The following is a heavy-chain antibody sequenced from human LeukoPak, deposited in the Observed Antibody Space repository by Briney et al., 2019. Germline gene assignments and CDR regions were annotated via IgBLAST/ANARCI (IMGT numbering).Heavy chain of an antibody. Sequence: ASVKVSCKASGYTFTSYGISWVRQAPGQGLEWMGRINPNSGGTNYAQKFQGRVTMTRDTSISTAYMELSRLRSDDTAVYYCARFYYYDSSGYYSYYYGMDVWGQGTTVTVSS. V-gene: IGHV1-2*06. CDR2: INPNSGGT. CDR3: ARFYYYDSSGYYSYYYGMDV. D-gene: IGHD3-22*01. J-gene: IGHJ6*02. CDR1: GYTFTSYG.